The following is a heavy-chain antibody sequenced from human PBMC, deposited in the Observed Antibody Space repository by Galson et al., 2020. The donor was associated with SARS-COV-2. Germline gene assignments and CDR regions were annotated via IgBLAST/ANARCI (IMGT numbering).Heavy chain of an antibody. J-gene: IGHJ6*02. CDR3: ARHTADCSNGICYADYYHGLDV. Sequence: GESLKISCQASGYRFTSYWIGWVRQMPGKGLEWMGIVFPGDSETRYSPSFQGQVTISADKSISTAYLQWSSLKASDTATYYCARHTADCSNGICYADYYHGLDVWGQGTAVTVS. D-gene: IGHD2-8*01. CDR2: VFPGDSET. V-gene: IGHV5-51*01. CDR1: GYRFTSYW.